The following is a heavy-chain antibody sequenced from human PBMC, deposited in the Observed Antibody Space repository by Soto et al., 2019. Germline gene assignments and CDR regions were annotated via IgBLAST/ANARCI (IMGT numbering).Heavy chain of an antibody. V-gene: IGHV3-72*01. D-gene: IGHD2-21*02. Sequence: GGSLRLSCAASGFTFSDHYMDWVRQAPWKGLEWVGRVRKKVNSYTTEYAASVKGRFTISRDDSRNSLYLQMNSLKTEDTAFYYCTRAATAYNYDYWGQGTLVTVSS. CDR1: GFTFSDHY. CDR3: TRAATAYNYDY. CDR2: VRKKVNSYTT. J-gene: IGHJ4*02.